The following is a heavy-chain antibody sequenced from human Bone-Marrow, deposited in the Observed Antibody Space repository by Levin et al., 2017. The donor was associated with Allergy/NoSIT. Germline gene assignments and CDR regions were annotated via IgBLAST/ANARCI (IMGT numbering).Heavy chain of an antibody. Sequence: GGSLRLSCAASGFTFSSYEMNWVRQAPGKGLEWVSYISSSGSTIYYADSVKGRFTISRDNAKNSLYLQMNSLRAEDTAVYYCARVGGLNYYDRGWVDVWGQGTTVTVSS. J-gene: IGHJ6*02. D-gene: IGHD3-22*01. V-gene: IGHV3-48*03. CDR2: ISSSGSTI. CDR3: ARVGGLNYYDRGWVDV. CDR1: GFTFSSYE.